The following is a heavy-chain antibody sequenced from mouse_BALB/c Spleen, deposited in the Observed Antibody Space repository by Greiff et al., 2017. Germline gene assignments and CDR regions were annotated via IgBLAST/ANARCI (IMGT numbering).Heavy chain of an antibody. Sequence: EVMLVESGGGLVQPGGSRKLSCAASGFTFSSFGMHWVRQAPEKGLEWVAYISSGSSTIYYADTVKGRFTISRDNPKNTLFLQMTSLRSEDTAMYYCARSSYDYDYFDYWGQGTTLTVSS. CDR3: ARSSYDYDYFDY. D-gene: IGHD2-4*01. CDR2: ISSGSSTI. CDR1: GFTFSSFG. V-gene: IGHV5-17*02. J-gene: IGHJ2*01.